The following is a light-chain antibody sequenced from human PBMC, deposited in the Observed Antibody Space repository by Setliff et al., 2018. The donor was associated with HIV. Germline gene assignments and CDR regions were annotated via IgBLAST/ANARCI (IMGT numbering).Light chain of an antibody. CDR2: VNT. CDR1: SSNIGAGFD. V-gene: IGLV1-40*01. Sequence: VLTQPPSVSGAPGQRVTISCTGNSSNIGAGFDVHWYQQLPGTAPKVLIFVNTKRPSGVPDRFSGSKSGASASLAITGLQAEDEGDYYCQSYDSSLSGYVFGGGTKVTVL. J-gene: IGLJ1*01. CDR3: QSYDSSLSGYV.